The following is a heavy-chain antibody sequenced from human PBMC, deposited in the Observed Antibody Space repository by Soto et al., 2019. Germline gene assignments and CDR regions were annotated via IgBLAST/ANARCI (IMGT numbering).Heavy chain of an antibody. CDR2: MFYSGPT. V-gene: IGHV4-39*01. J-gene: IGHJ6*02. CDR1: GYSVTSSDYY. CDR3: APLSVSLSGPYGIHV. D-gene: IGHD2-15*01. Sequence: SETLSLTCSVSGYSVTSSDYYWAWIRQPPGKGLEWIGSMFYSGPTYYNPSLKSRVTLSVDTSKNQFSVRLNSVTAADTAVYYCAPLSVSLSGPYGIHVWGQGTTVTVSS.